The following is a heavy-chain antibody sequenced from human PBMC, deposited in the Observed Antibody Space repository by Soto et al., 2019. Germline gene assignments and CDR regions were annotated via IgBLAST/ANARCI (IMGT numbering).Heavy chain of an antibody. J-gene: IGHJ3*02. CDR1: GYTFTSYD. CDR3: ARGLDLATTPNAFDI. Sequence: ASVKVSWKASGYTFTSYDINWVRQATGQGLEWMGWMNPNSGNTGYAQKFQGRVTMTRNTSISTAYMELSSLRSEDTAVYYCARGLDLATTPNAFDIWGQGTMVTVSS. D-gene: IGHD4-17*01. V-gene: IGHV1-8*01. CDR2: MNPNSGNT.